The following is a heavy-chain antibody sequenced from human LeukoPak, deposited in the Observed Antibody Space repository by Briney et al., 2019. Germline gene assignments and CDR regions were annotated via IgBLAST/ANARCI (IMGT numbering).Heavy chain of an antibody. CDR1: GYTFTSYG. J-gene: IGHJ4*02. Sequence: ASVKVSCKASGYTFTSYGISWVRQAPGQGLEWMGWISAYNGNTNYAQKLQGRVTMTTDTSTSTAYMELRSLRSDDTAVYYCARVYAGDSSGLPPDYWGQGTLVTVSS. CDR3: ARVYAGDSSGLPPDY. D-gene: IGHD3-22*01. V-gene: IGHV1-18*01. CDR2: ISAYNGNT.